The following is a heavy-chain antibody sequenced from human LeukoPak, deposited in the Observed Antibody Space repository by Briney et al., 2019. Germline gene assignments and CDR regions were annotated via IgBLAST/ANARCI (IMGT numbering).Heavy chain of an antibody. Sequence: SETLSLTCTVSGGSISSGVYYWSWIRQHPGKGLEWIGYIYYSGGTYYNPSLKSRVTISVDTSKNQFSLKLSSVTAADTAVYYCAKTVGYDSSGYYNNWFDPWGQGTLVTVSS. J-gene: IGHJ5*02. CDR3: AKTVGYDSSGYYNNWFDP. D-gene: IGHD3-22*01. CDR1: GGSISSGVYY. V-gene: IGHV4-31*03. CDR2: IYYSGGT.